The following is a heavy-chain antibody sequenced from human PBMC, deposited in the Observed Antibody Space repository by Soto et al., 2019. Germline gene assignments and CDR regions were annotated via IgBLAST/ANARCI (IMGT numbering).Heavy chain of an antibody. V-gene: IGHV1-18*04. CDR3: AAGSSEFNY. CDR1: GYTFTSYG. CDR2: ISAYNGNI. D-gene: IGHD6-19*01. J-gene: IGHJ4*02. Sequence: ASVKVACKASGYTFTSYGISWVRQAPGQGLEWMGWISAYNGNINYAQKLQGRFTMTTDTSTSTAYMELGSLRRDDTAVNYCAAGSSEFNYWGQGTLVTVSS.